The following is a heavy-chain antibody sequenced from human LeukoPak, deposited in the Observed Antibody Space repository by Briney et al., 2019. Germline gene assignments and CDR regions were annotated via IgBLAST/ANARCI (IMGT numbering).Heavy chain of an antibody. CDR2: ITGSGGNT. CDR1: GFTFSNYA. J-gene: IGHJ4*02. V-gene: IGHV3-23*01. CDR3: AKWGDYDVLTGYYVSDY. D-gene: IGHD3-9*01. Sequence: GASLRLSCAAPGFTFSNYAMSWVRQAPGKGLEWVSAITGSGGNTYYADSVKGRFTISRDNSKNTVFLQMNSLRAEDTAVYYCAKWGDYDVLTGYYVSDYWGQGTLVIVSS.